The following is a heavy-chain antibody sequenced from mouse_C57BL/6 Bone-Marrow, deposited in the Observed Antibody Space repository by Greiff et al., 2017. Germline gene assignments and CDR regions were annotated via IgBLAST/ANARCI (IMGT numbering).Heavy chain of an antibody. J-gene: IGHJ4*01. CDR2: IYPGNGDT. Sequence: QVQLKQSGAELVRPGASVKMSCKASGYTFTSYNMHWVKQTPRQGLEWIGAIYPGNGDTSYNQKFKGKATLTVDKSSSTAYMQLSSLTSEDSAVYFCARGGRLRRRLDGYAMDYWGQGTSVTVSS. D-gene: IGHD2-2*01. CDR1: GYTFTSYN. V-gene: IGHV1-12*01. CDR3: ARGGRLRRRLDGYAMDY.